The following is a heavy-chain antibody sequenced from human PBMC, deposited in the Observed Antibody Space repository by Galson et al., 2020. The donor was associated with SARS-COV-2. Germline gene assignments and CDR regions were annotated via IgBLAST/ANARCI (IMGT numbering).Heavy chain of an antibody. CDR3: ASAGDSSSKEDY. V-gene: IGHV3-21*01. J-gene: IGHJ4*02. D-gene: IGHD6-13*01. CDR1: GFTFSSYS. Sequence: GGSLRLSCAASGFTFSSYSMNWVRQAPGKGLEWVSFISSSSNYIYYADSMKGRFTISRDNAKNSLYLQMNSLRTEDTAVYYCASAGDSSSKEDYWGQGTLVTVSS. CDR2: ISSSSNYI.